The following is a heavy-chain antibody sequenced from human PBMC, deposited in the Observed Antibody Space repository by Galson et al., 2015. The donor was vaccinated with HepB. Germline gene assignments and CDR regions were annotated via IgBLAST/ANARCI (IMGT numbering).Heavy chain of an antibody. CDR1: GFTFSNYA. CDR3: AKDRYTSGSGLGEY. CDR2: INGNGIGT. Sequence: SLRLSCAASGFTFSNYAMSWVRQAPGKGLEWVSGINGNGIGTYYADSVKGRITISRDNSKNTLYLQMNSLRAEDTAVYYCAKDRYTSGSGLGEYWGQGTLVTVSS. J-gene: IGHJ4*02. D-gene: IGHD3-16*01. V-gene: IGHV3-23*01.